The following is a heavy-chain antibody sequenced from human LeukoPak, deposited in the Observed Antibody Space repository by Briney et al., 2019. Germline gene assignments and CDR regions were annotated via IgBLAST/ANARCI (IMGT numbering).Heavy chain of an antibody. J-gene: IGHJ4*02. D-gene: IGHD7-27*01. CDR2: IWYDGSNK. CDR3: ARDPNWGFLDY. Sequence: GGSLRLSCAASGFTFSSYGMHWVRQAPGKGLEWVAVIWYDGSNKYYADSVKGRFTISRDNSKNTLYLQMNSLRAEDTAVYYCARDPNWGFLDYWGQGTLVTVSS. CDR1: GFTFSSYG. V-gene: IGHV3-33*01.